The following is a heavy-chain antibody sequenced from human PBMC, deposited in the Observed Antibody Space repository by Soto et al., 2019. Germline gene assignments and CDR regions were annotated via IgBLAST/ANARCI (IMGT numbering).Heavy chain of an antibody. Sequence: QVQLQESGPGLVKPSQTLSLTCTVSGGSISSGGYYWSWIRQPPGKGLEWIGYIYYSGSTYYNPSLKSLVTISVDTSKNQFSLKLSSVTAADTAVYYCARAWTTVTRGRRCLWFDPWGQGTLVTVSS. V-gene: IGHV4-31*01. CDR2: IYYSGST. J-gene: IGHJ5*02. D-gene: IGHD4-17*01. CDR3: ARAWTTVTRGRRCLWFDP. CDR1: GGSISSGGYY.